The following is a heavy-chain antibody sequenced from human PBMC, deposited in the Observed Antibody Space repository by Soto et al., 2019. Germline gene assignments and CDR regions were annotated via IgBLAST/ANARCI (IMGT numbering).Heavy chain of an antibody. CDR2: VFHTGFT. J-gene: IGHJ4*02. D-gene: IGHD1-1*01. Sequence: NPSETLSLTCAVSGGSVSGSYYYWAWLRQSPGKGPEWIGSVFHTGFTSYNPSLESRVSVSVDTSKSRFSLKLSAVTASDTAVYYCATSQKGYNWNYFDHWGQGALVTVSS. CDR1: GGSVSGSYYY. V-gene: IGHV4-39*01. CDR3: ATSQKGYNWNYFDH.